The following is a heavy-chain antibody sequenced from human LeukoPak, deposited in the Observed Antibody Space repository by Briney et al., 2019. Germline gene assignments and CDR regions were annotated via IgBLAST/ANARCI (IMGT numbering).Heavy chain of an antibody. D-gene: IGHD3-3*01. CDR2: IYSGGST. V-gene: IGHV3-53*01. Sequence: GGSLRLSCAASGFTVSSNYMSWVRQAPGKGLEWVSVIYSGGSTYCADSVKGRFTISRDNSKNTLYLQMNSLRAEDTAVYYCARSITTFGVIIDRFDYWGQGILVTVSS. CDR3: ARSITTFGVIIDRFDY. CDR1: GFTVSSNY. J-gene: IGHJ4*02.